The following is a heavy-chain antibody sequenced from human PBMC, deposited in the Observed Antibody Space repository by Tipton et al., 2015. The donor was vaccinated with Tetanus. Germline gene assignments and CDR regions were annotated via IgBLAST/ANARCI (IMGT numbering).Heavy chain of an antibody. CDR2: TYIRGTT. CDR3: ARANNEFPKKGPFDS. J-gene: IGHJ4*02. Sequence: TLSLTCTVSGGSIASQYWSWIRQPAGKGLEWIGRTYIRGTTTYNPSLKSRVTISVDTSENQMSLRLTSVTAADTAVYYCARANNEFPKKGPFDSWGQGSLVTVSS. D-gene: IGHD1-1*01. V-gene: IGHV4-4*07. CDR1: GGSIASQY.